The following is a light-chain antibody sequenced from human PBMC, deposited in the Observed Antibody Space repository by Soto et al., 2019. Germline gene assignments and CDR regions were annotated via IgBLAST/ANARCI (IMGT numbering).Light chain of an antibody. CDR3: QQLNGYPLT. CDR1: QGISSN. J-gene: IGKJ4*01. Sequence: DIQLTQSPSFLSASVGDRVIITCRASQGISSNLAWYQQNPGKAPKLLIYTASTLQRGVPSRFSGSGSGTEFTLTIRILQPEDFATYYCQQLNGYPLTFGGGTKVEIK. CDR2: TAS. V-gene: IGKV1-9*01.